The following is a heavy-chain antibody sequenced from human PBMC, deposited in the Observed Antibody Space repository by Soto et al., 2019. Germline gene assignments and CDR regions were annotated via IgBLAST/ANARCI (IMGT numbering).Heavy chain of an antibody. CDR1: GFTFSNNW. CDR3: ASGGIAVH. Sequence: EVQLVESGGGLVQPGGSLRLSCAASGFTFSNNWMHWVRQAPGKGPVWVSRINSDGSSTYYADSVKGRFTISRDNAETTLYLQMNSLRADDTAVYYCASGGIAVHWGQVTLVTVSA. CDR2: INSDGSST. V-gene: IGHV3-74*01. J-gene: IGHJ4*02. D-gene: IGHD6-19*01.